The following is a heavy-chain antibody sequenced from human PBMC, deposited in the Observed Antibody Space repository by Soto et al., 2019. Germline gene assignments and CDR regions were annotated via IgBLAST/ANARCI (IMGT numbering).Heavy chain of an antibody. V-gene: IGHV3-7*03. CDR2: IKGDGSER. Sequence: EVQLVESGGGLVQPGRSLGVSCAASGFTFSSYWMSWVRQAPGKGLEWVANIKGDGSERHYVDSVKGRFTISRDNAKNSLLLQMNSLRVEDTAVYYCVRDGCDSCDVDGMDVLGQGITVTFSS. J-gene: IGHJ6*02. CDR3: VRDGCDSCDVDGMDV. CDR1: GFTFSSYW. D-gene: IGHD2-21*02.